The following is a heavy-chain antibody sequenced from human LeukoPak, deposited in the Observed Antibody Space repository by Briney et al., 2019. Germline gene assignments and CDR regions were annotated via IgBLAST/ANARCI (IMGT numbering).Heavy chain of an antibody. J-gene: IGHJ3*02. CDR2: IYTSGST. CDR3: ARESSIAVAGPHAFDI. V-gene: IGHV4-61*02. D-gene: IGHD6-19*01. CDR1: GGSISSGSYY. Sequence: SETLSLTCTVSGGSISSGSYYWSWLRQPAGKGLEWIGRIYTSGSTNYNPSLKSRVTISVDTSKNQFSLKLSSVTAADTAVYYCARESSIAVAGPHAFDIWGQGTMVTVSS.